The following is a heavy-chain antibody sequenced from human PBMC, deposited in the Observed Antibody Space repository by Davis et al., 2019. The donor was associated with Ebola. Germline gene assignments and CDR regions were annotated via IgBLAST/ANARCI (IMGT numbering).Heavy chain of an antibody. D-gene: IGHD2-2*01. V-gene: IGHV4-34*01. Sequence: SQTLSLTCAVYGGSFSGYYWSWIRQPPGKGLEWIGEINHSGSTNYNPSLKSRVTISVDTSKNQFSLKLSSATAADTAVYYCARGYQLIRGSYNGMDVWGQGTTVTVSS. J-gene: IGHJ6*02. CDR1: GGSFSGYY. CDR3: ARGYQLIRGSYNGMDV. CDR2: INHSGST.